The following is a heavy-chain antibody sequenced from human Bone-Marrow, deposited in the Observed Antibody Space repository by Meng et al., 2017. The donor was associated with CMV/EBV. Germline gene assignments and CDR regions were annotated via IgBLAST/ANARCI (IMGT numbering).Heavy chain of an antibody. CDR1: GTSFSDYS. CDR2: INHRGST. J-gene: IGHJ4*02. V-gene: IGHV4-34*01. CDR3: AGEIDI. Sequence: SETLSLTCAVYGTSFSDYSWTWIRHSPRKGLEWIGQINHRGSTNFNPSLMGRVTMSVDSSKEQFSLRLTSVTAADTAVYYCAGEIDIWGQGTAATVSS. D-gene: IGHD2-21*01.